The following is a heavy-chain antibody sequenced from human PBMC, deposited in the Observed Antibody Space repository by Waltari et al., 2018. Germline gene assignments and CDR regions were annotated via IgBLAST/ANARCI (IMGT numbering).Heavy chain of an antibody. CDR1: GFNVNDNT. V-gene: IGHV3-23*01. CDR2: LSNGNDVS. J-gene: IGHJ4*02. CDR3: VREVGYTNSAT. D-gene: IGHD4-4*01. Sequence: LESGGASVQPGGSIRLSCEASGFNVNDNTMSWVRQPPGKGLEWASSLSNGNDVSYQSDSVKGRFTTSRDIAGNSIYLQMSGLRSEDTAIYYCVREVGYTNSATWGQGTLVNVSP.